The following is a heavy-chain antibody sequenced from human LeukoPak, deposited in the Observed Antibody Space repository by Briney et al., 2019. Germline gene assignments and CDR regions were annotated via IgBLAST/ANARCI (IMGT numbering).Heavy chain of an antibody. CDR3: ASGTDSSSWLGYSNY. CDR1: GGTFSNYA. J-gene: IGHJ4*02. D-gene: IGHD6-13*01. Sequence: AASVKVSCKASGGTFSNYAISWVRQAPGHGLEWMGRVIPSIGISNYAQKFQDRVTITADKSTRTAYMELDSLRSEDTAIYYCASGTDSSSWLGYSNYWGQGTLVTVSS. CDR2: VIPSIGIS. V-gene: IGHV1-69*04.